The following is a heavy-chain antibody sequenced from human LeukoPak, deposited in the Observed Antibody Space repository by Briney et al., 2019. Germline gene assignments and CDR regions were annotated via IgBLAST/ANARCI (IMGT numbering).Heavy chain of an antibody. CDR3: ARLHSSGAVY. CDR2: INPNSGGT. D-gene: IGHD6-19*01. V-gene: IGHV1-2*02. J-gene: IGHJ4*02. Sequence: GASVKVSCKASGYTFTGYYMHWVRQAPGQGLEWMGWINPNSGGTNYAQKFQGRVTMTRDTSKNQFSLKLSSVTAADTAVYYCARLHSSGAVYWGQGTLVTVSS. CDR1: GYTFTGYY.